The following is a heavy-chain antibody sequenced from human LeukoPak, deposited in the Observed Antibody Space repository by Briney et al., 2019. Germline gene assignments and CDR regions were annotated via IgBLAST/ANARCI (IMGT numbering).Heavy chain of an antibody. D-gene: IGHD6-13*01. Sequence: PSETLPLTCTVSGGSISSGSYYWSWIRQPAGKGLEWIGRIYTSGSTNYNPSLKRRVTISVDTSKNQFSLKLSSVTAADTAVYYCARGSAEFDYWGQGTLVTVSS. CDR1: GGSISSGSYY. J-gene: IGHJ4*02. V-gene: IGHV4-61*02. CDR3: ARGSAEFDY. CDR2: IYTSGST.